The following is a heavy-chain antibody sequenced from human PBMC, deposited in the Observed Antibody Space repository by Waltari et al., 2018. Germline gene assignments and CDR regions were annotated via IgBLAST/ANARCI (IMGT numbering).Heavy chain of an antibody. Sequence: EAQLAEYGGGLVQPGGSLRISWPDSGVAVSNHYMSWVRQAPGKGLEWVSLIYSGGYTQYADSVKGRFTISRDNSKNTLYLQMNSLRFEDTAVYYCARNPRYDSPDWGQGTLVTVSS. CDR3: ARNPRYDSPD. CDR2: IYSGGYT. CDR1: GVAVSNHY. V-gene: IGHV3-66*02. D-gene: IGHD3-22*01. J-gene: IGHJ4*02.